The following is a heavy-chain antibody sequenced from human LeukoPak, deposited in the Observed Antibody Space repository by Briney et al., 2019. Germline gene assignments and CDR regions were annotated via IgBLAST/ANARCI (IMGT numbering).Heavy chain of an antibody. Sequence: GSLRLSCAASGFTFSSYSMNWVRQAPGKGLEWVSSISSSSSYIYYADSVKGRFTISRDNAKNSLYLQMNSLRAEDTAVYYCARFWDIVVVPAAMGLSYGMDVWGQGTTVTVS. CDR1: GFTFSSYS. CDR3: ARFWDIVVVPAAMGLSYGMDV. CDR2: ISSSSSYI. J-gene: IGHJ6*02. D-gene: IGHD2-2*01. V-gene: IGHV3-21*01.